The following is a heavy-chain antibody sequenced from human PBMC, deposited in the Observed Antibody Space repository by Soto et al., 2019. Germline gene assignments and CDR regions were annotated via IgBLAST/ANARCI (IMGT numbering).Heavy chain of an antibody. D-gene: IGHD3-3*01. Sequence: SGSLALSCAVSGGSVCGYSWTGIRQPPGKGLEWIGEINHSGSANYNPSLKSRVTISVDTSKNQFSLKLSSVTAADTAVYYCARGWGGRSGYYTPYYYYYMDVWGKGTTVTVSS. J-gene: IGHJ6*03. CDR1: GGSVCGYS. CDR3: ARGWGGRSGYYTPYYYYYMDV. V-gene: IGHV4-34*01. CDR2: INHSGSA.